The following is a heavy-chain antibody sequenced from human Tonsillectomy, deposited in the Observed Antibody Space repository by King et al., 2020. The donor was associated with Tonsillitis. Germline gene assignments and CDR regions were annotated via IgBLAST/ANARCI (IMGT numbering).Heavy chain of an antibody. CDR3: ARRRDVSAIVVNWNNPFDI. Sequence: EVQLVESGAEVKKPGESLKISCKGSRYSFTTYWIGWVRQMPGKGLEWMGIIYPGDSDTVYSPSFRGQVTISADKSISTAYLQWSSLKASDTAIYYCARRRDVSAIVVNWNNPFDIWGPGPMVS. CDR2: IYPGDSDT. CDR1: RYSFTTYW. D-gene: IGHD1/OR15-1a*01. V-gene: IGHV5-51*01. J-gene: IGHJ3*02.